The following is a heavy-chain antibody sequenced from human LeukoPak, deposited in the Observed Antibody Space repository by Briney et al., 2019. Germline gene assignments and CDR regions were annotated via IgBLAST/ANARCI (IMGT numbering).Heavy chain of an antibody. Sequence: SETLSLTCTVSGGSINYYWSWIRQPAGKGLEWIGRIYTRGSTNYNPSLKSRVTMSADTSKNQFSLKLSSVTAADTAVYYCARGRYCSADICSGGDAFDIWGQGTMVSVSS. J-gene: IGHJ3*02. V-gene: IGHV4-4*07. CDR1: GGSINYY. CDR3: ARGRYCSADICSGGDAFDI. D-gene: IGHD2-15*01. CDR2: IYTRGST.